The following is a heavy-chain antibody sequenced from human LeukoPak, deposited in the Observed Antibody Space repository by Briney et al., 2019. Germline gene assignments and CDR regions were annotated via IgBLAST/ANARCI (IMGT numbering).Heavy chain of an antibody. CDR2: IKTDGSEK. J-gene: IGHJ5*02. V-gene: IGHV3-7*03. CDR1: GFTFSSYW. CDR3: ARDYTGYFP. D-gene: IGHD3-9*01. Sequence: GGSLRLSCEASGFTFSSYWMSWVRQAPGKGLEWVANIKTDGSEKYYVDSVKGRFTISRDNAKNSLYLQMNSPRAEDTAVYYCARDYTGYFPWGQGTLVIVSS.